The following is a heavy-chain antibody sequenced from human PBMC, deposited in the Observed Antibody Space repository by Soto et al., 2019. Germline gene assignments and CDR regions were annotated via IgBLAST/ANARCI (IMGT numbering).Heavy chain of an antibody. D-gene: IGHD6-13*01. CDR2: INANSGGT. J-gene: IGHJ4*02. V-gene: IGHV1-2*02. CDR3: ARLQIEAAGTN. Sequence: ASVKVSCKASGYTFSDYYMHWVRQAPGQGLEWMGWINANSGGTTYAQKFQGRVTMTRDTSISTAYMELSRLSSDDTAIYYCARLQIEAAGTNWGQGPLVTVSS. CDR1: GYTFSDYY.